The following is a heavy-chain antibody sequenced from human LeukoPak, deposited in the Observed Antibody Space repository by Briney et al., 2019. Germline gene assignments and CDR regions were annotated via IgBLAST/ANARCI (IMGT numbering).Heavy chain of an antibody. CDR1: GFTFSSYW. J-gene: IGHJ4*02. D-gene: IGHD6-19*01. CDR3: AREYRSAWTSFDY. V-gene: IGHV3-30*03. CDR2: ISSDGRNK. Sequence: QPGGSLRLSCAASGFTFSSYWMHWVRQAPGKGLEWVAFISSDGRNKYYADSVKGRFTISRDNSESTLFMQMNSLRAEDTAVYYCAREYRSAWTSFDYWGQGALVTVSS.